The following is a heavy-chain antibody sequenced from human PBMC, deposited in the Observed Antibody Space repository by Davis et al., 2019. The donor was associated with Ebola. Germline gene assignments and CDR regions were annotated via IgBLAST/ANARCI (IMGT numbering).Heavy chain of an antibody. CDR3: ARGSYDSSGPPRRY. V-gene: IGHV4-39*07. Sequence: MPSETLSLTCTVSGGSISSSSYYWGWIRQPPGKGLEWIGEINHSGSTNYNPSLKSRVTISVDTSKNQFSLKLSSVTAADTAVYYCARGSYDSSGPPRRYWGQGTLVTVSS. D-gene: IGHD3-22*01. J-gene: IGHJ4*02. CDR1: GGSISSSSYY. CDR2: INHSGST.